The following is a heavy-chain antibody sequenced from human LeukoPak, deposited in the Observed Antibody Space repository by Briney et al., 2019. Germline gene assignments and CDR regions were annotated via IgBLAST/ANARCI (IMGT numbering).Heavy chain of an antibody. CDR2: ISAYNGNT. D-gene: IGHD6-25*01. J-gene: IGHJ3*02. CDR3: ARDLAATDAFDI. V-gene: IGHV1-18*03. Sequence: ASVKVSCKASGYTFTSYGISWVRQAPGQGLEWMGWISAYNGNTNYAQKLQGRVTMTTDTSTSTAYMELRSLRSDDMAVYYCARDLAATDAFDIWGQGTMVTVSS. CDR1: GYTFTSYG.